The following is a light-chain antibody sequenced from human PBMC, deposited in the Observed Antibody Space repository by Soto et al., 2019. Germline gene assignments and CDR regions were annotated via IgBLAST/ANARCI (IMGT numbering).Light chain of an antibody. CDR1: QSVSSL. J-gene: IGKJ2*01. Sequence: EIVLSQSPDTLSLSPGERATLSCRASQSVSSLLVWYQQKPGQAPRPVIYAASNRATGTPARFNGSGSGKDFALTSSSLEPEYVAVYYWLQRRNCPFTCGQGTKLQIK. V-gene: IGKV3-11*01. CDR3: LQRRNCPFT. CDR2: AAS.